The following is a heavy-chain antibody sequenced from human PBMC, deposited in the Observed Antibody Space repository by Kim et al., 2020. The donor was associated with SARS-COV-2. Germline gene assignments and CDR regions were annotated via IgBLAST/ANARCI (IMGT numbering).Heavy chain of an antibody. J-gene: IGHJ6*02. CDR3: ANRGLFRRVNNGMDV. CDR2: IGSCGAT. D-gene: IGHD3-10*01. V-gene: IGHV3-23*01. CDR1: GFTFSSDA. Sequence: GGSLRLSCAASGFTFSSDAMCWVRQAPGRGLQWVSGIGSCGATFYADSVKGRFTISRDNSKNTLYLQMNSLRVEDTAVYYCANRGLFRRVNNGMDVWGQGTTVTDSS.